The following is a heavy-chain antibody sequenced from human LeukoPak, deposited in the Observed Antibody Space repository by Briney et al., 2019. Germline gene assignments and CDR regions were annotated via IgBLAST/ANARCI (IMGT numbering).Heavy chain of an antibody. Sequence: PSETLSLTCAVSGGSISTYYWSWIRQPPGKGLEWIGYIHYSGSSNYNPSLKSRVTISLDTSKNQFSLKLSSVTAADTAVYYCARRSPYSYSSSWYGGWFDPWGQGTLVTVSS. CDR2: IHYSGSS. D-gene: IGHD6-13*01. CDR1: GGSISTYY. J-gene: IGHJ5*02. V-gene: IGHV4-59*12. CDR3: ARRSPYSYSSSWYGGWFDP.